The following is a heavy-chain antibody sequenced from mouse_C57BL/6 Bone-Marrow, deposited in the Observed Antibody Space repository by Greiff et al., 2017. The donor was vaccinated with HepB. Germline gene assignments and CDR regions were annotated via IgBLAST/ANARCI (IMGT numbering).Heavy chain of an antibody. CDR3: ARQGTTVVTYWYFDV. D-gene: IGHD1-1*01. J-gene: IGHJ1*03. CDR1: GFTFSDYG. Sequence: VMLVESGGGLVQPGGSLKLSCAASGFTFSDYGMAWVRQAPRKGPEWVAFISNLAYSIYYADTVTGRFTISRENAKNTLYLEMSSLRSEDTAMYYCARQGTTVVTYWYFDVWGTGTTVTVSS. V-gene: IGHV5-15*01. CDR2: ISNLAYSI.